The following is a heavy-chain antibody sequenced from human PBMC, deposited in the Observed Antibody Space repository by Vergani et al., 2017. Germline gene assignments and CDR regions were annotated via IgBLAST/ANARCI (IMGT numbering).Heavy chain of an antibody. CDR3: AREGVIVVVPAAIPGWFDP. D-gene: IGHD2-2*01. Sequence: QVQLVQSGAEVKKPGASVKVSCKASGYTFTSYYMHWVRQAPGQGLEWMGIINPSGGSTSYAQKFQGRVTMTRDTSTSTVYMELSSLRSEDTAVYYCAREGVIVVVPAAIPGWFDPWCQGTLVTVSS. CDR1: GYTFTSYY. V-gene: IGHV1-46*01. J-gene: IGHJ5*02. CDR2: INPSGGST.